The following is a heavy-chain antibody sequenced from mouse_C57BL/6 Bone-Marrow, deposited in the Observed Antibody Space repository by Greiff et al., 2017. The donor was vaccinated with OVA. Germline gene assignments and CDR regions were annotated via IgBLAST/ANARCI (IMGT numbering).Heavy chain of an antibody. CDR2: ISSGSSSI. V-gene: IGHV5-17*01. Sequence: EVHLVESGGGLVKPGGSLKLSCAASGFTFSDYGMHWVRQAPEKGLEWVAYISSGSSSIYYADTVKGRFTISRDNAKNTLFLQMTSLRSEDTAMYYCARPGDYGSSYSDYWGQGTTLTVSS. J-gene: IGHJ2*01. CDR3: ARPGDYGSSYSDY. CDR1: GFTFSDYG. D-gene: IGHD1-1*01.